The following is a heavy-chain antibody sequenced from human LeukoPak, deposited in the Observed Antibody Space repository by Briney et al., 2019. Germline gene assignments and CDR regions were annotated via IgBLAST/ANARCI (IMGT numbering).Heavy chain of an antibody. CDR2: IIDSGIST. V-gene: IGHV3-23*01. Sequence: PGGSLRLSCAASGFTFNSYAMTWVRQAPGKGLEWVSSIIDSGISTYYGDSVKGRFTISRDNSKNTLYLQMNSLRAEDTAVYYCAKGSRGSYDYWGQGTLVTVSS. CDR1: GFTFNSYA. CDR3: AKGSRGSYDY. D-gene: IGHD1-26*01. J-gene: IGHJ4*02.